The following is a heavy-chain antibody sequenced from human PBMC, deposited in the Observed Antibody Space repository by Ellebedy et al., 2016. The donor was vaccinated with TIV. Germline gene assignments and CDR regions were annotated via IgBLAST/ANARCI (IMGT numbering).Heavy chain of an antibody. CDR2: IDWDDDK. Sequence: SGPTLVKPTQTLTLTCTYSGFSLNSPGMCVSWIRQHPGKALEWLALIDWDDDKSYSTSLKTRLTISKDTSQNQVVLRMTNMDPVDTATYYCARTPRRGSSWFGFDFWGQGTLATVSS. CDR3: ARTPRRGSSWFGFDF. CDR1: GFSLNSPGMC. D-gene: IGHD6-13*01. V-gene: IGHV2-70*01. J-gene: IGHJ4*02.